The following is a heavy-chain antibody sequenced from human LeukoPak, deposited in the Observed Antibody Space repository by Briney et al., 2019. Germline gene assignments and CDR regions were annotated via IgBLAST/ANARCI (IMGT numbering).Heavy chain of an antibody. V-gene: IGHV4-59*01. CDR1: GGSISSYY. Sequence: SESLSLTCTVSGGSISSYYWSWIRQPPGKELEWIGYIYYSGSTNYNPSLKSRVTISVDTSKNQFSLKLSSVTAADTAVYYCARDPNSGYLDYWGQGTLVTVSS. CDR3: ARDPNSGYLDY. D-gene: IGHD1-26*01. CDR2: IYYSGST. J-gene: IGHJ4*02.